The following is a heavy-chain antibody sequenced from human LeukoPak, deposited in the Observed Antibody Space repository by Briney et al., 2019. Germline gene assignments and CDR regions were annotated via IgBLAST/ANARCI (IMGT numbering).Heavy chain of an antibody. CDR2: IIPILGIA. V-gene: IGHV1-69*02. Sequence: SVKVSCKASGGTFSSYTISWVRQAPGQGREWMGRIIPILGIANYAQKFQRRVTITADKSTSTAYLELSGLRSEDTAVYYCARGITPDYYDSSGYYSYYFDYWGQGTLVTVSS. CDR1: GGTFSSYT. J-gene: IGHJ4*02. CDR3: ARGITPDYYDSSGYYSYYFDY. D-gene: IGHD3-22*01.